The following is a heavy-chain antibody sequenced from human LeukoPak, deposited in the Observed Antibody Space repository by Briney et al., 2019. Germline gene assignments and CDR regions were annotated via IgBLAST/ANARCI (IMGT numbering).Heavy chain of an antibody. J-gene: IGHJ4*02. CDR3: ARTKEMASISYFDS. Sequence: GGSLRLSCATSGFTFSSYAMSWVRQAPGKGLEWVSSISGSGGNIHYADSVKGRFTISRDNAKNSLYLQMNSLRAEDTAVYYCARTKEMASISYFDSWGQGTLVTVSS. CDR1: GFTFSSYA. CDR2: ISGSGGNI. D-gene: IGHD5-24*01. V-gene: IGHV3-23*01.